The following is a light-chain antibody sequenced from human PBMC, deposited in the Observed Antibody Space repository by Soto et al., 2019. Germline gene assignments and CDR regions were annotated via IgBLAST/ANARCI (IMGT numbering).Light chain of an antibody. CDR3: QQYVTAFRT. Sequence: DIQTAQSPSTLCQPLVDIVTITCRSSQSIGSWLAWYQQKPGKAPQLLIYKASTLQCGVPSRFSGSGSGTEFTLTISSLQPDDFATYYCQQYVTAFRTFGKGNKGDIK. V-gene: IGKV1-5*03. CDR1: QSIGSW. J-gene: IGKJ1*01. CDR2: KAS.